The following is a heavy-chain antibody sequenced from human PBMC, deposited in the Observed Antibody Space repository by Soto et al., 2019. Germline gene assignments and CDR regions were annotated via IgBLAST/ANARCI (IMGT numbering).Heavy chain of an antibody. Sequence: SVKVACKASGGTFSSYAISWVRQAHGQGLEWMGGIIPIFGTANYAQKFQGRVTITADESTSTAYMELSSLRSEDTAVYYCARGYSSGWYSYYFDYWGQGTLVTVSS. CDR1: GGTFSSYA. CDR3: ARGYSSGWYSYYFDY. J-gene: IGHJ4*02. CDR2: IIPIFGTA. D-gene: IGHD6-19*01. V-gene: IGHV1-69*13.